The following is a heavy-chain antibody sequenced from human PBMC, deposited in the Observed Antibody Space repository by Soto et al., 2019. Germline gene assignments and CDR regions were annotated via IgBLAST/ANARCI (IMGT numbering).Heavy chain of an antibody. V-gene: IGHV4-31*01. Sequence: QVQLQQSGPGLVKPSQTLSLTCTVSGGSIRSGGYYWTWIRQHPGKGLEWMGYIYYSGSTYYKPSLKRPVTMSVDTSKSKSSLKLSPVPAADTAVNYCATSVSPWGQGTLVTASS. J-gene: IGHJ5*02. CDR2: IYYSGST. CDR3: ATSVSP. CDR1: GGSIRSGGYY.